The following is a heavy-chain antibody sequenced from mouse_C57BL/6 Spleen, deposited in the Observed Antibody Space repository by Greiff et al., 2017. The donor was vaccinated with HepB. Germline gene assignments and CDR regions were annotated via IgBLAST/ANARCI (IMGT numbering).Heavy chain of an antibody. CDR1: GFTFSDYG. D-gene: IGHD2-5*01. Sequence: EVMLVESGGGLVKPGGSLKLSCAASGFTFSDYGMHWVRQAPEKGLEWVAYISSGSSTIYYADTVKGRFTISRDNAKNTLFLQMTSLRSEDTAMYYCARSGSNYIYAMDYWGQGTSVTVSS. CDR2: ISSGSSTI. J-gene: IGHJ4*01. CDR3: ARSGSNYIYAMDY. V-gene: IGHV5-17*01.